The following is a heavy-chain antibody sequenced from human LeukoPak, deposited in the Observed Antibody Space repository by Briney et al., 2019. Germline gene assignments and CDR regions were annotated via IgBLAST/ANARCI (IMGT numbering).Heavy chain of an antibody. CDR1: GFAFNTYW. CDR2: IGQEGTEK. J-gene: IGHJ4*02. CDR3: ARDRDGKDY. Sequence: GGSLRLSCAASGFAFNTYWMSWVRQAPGKGLEWVANIGQEGTEKHHVDSVRGRFTISRDNAKNSVFLQMNSLRAEDTAVYYCARDRDGKDYWGQGTLVTVPS. D-gene: IGHD1-1*01. V-gene: IGHV3-7*03.